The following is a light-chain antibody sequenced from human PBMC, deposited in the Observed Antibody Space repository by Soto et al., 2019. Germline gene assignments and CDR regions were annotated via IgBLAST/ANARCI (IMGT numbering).Light chain of an antibody. Sequence: QSVLTQPRSVSGSPGQSVTISCTGTSSDVGVYDFVSWYQHHPGKAPRLIIYEVVQRPSGVPDRFSGSKSGNTASLTVSGLQAADEADYFCKSYAGSNTYGFGSGTKVTVL. J-gene: IGLJ1*01. V-gene: IGLV2-11*01. CDR2: EVV. CDR1: SSDVGVYDF. CDR3: KSYAGSNTYG.